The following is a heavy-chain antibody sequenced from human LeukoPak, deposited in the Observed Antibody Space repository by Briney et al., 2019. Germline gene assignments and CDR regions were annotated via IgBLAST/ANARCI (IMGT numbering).Heavy chain of an antibody. CDR3: ARSSGGDTTFDY. V-gene: IGHV4-38-2*02. CDR2: IYHSGST. J-gene: IGHJ4*02. Sequence: PSETLSLTCTVSGYPISSGYYWGWIRQPPGKGLEWIGSIYHSGSTYYNPSLKSRVTISVDTSKNQFSLKLSSVTAADTAVYYCARSSGGDTTFDYWGQGTLVTVSS. CDR1: GYPISSGYY. D-gene: IGHD4-17*01.